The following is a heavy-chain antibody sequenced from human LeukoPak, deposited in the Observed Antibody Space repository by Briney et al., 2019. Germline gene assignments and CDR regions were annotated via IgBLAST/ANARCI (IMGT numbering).Heavy chain of an antibody. CDR1: GFTFSSYG. CDR3: AKVAQLWFGEPVHFDY. V-gene: IGHV3-30*18. J-gene: IGHJ4*02. CDR2: ISYDGSNK. Sequence: PGRSLRLSCAASGFTFSSYGMHWVRQAPGKGLEWVAVISYDGSNKYYADSVKGRFTISRDNSKNTLYLQMNSLRAEDTAVYYCAKVAQLWFGEPVHFDYWGQGTLVTVSS. D-gene: IGHD3-10*01.